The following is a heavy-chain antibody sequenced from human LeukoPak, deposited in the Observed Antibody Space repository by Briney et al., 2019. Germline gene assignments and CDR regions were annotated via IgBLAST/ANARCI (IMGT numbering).Heavy chain of an antibody. CDR3: ARGTSMSRGALDY. J-gene: IGHJ4*02. CDR2: IYSGGST. D-gene: IGHD3-10*01. CDR1: GFTVSNNY. Sequence: GGSLRLSCAASGFTVSNNYVNWVRQAPGKGLEWVSIIYSGGSTYYADSVKGRFTISRDNSKNTVYLQMNSLRAEDTAVYYCARGTSMSRGALDYWGQGTLVTVSS. V-gene: IGHV3-66*01.